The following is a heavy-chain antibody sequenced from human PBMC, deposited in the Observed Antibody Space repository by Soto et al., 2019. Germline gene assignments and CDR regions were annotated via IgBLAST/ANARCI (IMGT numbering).Heavy chain of an antibody. CDR2: ISYDGSNK. V-gene: IGHV3-30*18. J-gene: IGHJ4*02. CDR1: GFTFSSYA. Sequence: GALRLSCAASGFTFSSYAMNWVRQAPGKGLEWVSVISYDGSNKFYADSVKGRFTISRDNSKNTLYLQMNSLRADDTAVYYCAKDLNSACFDYWGQGALVTVSS. CDR3: AKDLNSACFDY. D-gene: IGHD6-19*01.